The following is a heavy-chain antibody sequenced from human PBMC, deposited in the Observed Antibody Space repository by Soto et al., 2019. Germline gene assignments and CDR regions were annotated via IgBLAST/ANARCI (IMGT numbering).Heavy chain of an antibody. Sequence: GESLKISCKGSGYSFTSYWIGWVRQMPGKGLEWMGIIYPGDSDTRYSPSLQGQVTISADKSISTAYLQWSSLKASDTAMYYCAVGLGGYDILTGYYNNWFDPWGQGTLVTVSS. CDR3: AVGLGGYDILTGYYNNWFDP. CDR2: IYPGDSDT. V-gene: IGHV5-51*01. CDR1: GYSFTSYW. J-gene: IGHJ5*02. D-gene: IGHD3-9*01.